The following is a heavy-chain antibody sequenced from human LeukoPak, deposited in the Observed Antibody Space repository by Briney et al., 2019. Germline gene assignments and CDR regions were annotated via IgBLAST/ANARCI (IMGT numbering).Heavy chain of an antibody. CDR1: GFTFSSYG. V-gene: IGHV3-30*18. CDR3: AKDQPRYSYGDYFDY. CDR2: ISYDGSNK. D-gene: IGHD5-18*01. Sequence: GGSLRLSCAASGFTFSSYGMHWVRQAPGKGLEWVAVISYDGSNKYYAVSVKGRFTISRDNSKNTLYLQMNSLRAEDTAVYYCAKDQPRYSYGDYFDYWGQGTLVTVSS. J-gene: IGHJ4*02.